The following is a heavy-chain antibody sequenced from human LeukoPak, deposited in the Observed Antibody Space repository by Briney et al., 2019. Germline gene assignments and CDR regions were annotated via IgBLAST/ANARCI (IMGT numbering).Heavy chain of an antibody. J-gene: IGHJ4*02. D-gene: IGHD2-15*01. CDR3: VTATGQQFIPYDY. CDR1: GFNVSSNY. V-gene: IGHV3-66*02. CDR2: IYGADAA. Sequence: PGGSLRLSCAASGFNVSSNYMTWIRQAPGKGLEWVSLIYGADAAYYAESVRGRFMISRDKLNNTLFLQMNSLRVEDTAVYYCVTATGQQFIPYDYWGQGTHVTVSS.